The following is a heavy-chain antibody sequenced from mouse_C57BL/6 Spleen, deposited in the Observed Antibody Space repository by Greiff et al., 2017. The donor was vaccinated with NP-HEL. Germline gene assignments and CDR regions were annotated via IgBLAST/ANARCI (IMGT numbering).Heavy chain of an antibody. D-gene: IGHD1-1*01. Sequence: VQLQQSGAELARPGASVKMSCKASGYTFTSYTMHWVKQRPGQGLEWIGYINPSSGYTKYNQKLKEKATLNADKSSSTAYMQLSSLTSEDSAVYYCARGYYGRSYSLYWYFDVWGTGTTVTVSS. CDR1: GYTFTSYT. J-gene: IGHJ1*03. CDR3: ARGYYGRSYSLYWYFDV. V-gene: IGHV1-4*01. CDR2: INPSSGYT.